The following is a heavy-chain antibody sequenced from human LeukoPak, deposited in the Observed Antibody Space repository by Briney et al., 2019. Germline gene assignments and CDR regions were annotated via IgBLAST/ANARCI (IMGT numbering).Heavy chain of an antibody. CDR2: TYYSGST. CDR1: GGSISSYY. Sequence: SETQSLTCTVSGGSISSYYWSWIRQPPGKGLEWIGYTYYSGSTNYNPSLKSRVTISVDTSKNQFSLKLSSVTAADTAVYYCARDTDDILTGYYGMDVWGQGTTVTVSS. D-gene: IGHD3-9*01. V-gene: IGHV4-59*01. J-gene: IGHJ6*02. CDR3: ARDTDDILTGYYGMDV.